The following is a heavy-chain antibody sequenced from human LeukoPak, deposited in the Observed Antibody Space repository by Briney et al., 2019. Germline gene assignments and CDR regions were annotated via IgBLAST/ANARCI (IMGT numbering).Heavy chain of an antibody. J-gene: IGHJ4*02. CDR3: ARYGPPGIAAAGEFDY. CDR1: GGSIRSYY. CDR2: IYYSGST. V-gene: IGHV4-59*12. D-gene: IGHD6-13*01. Sequence: TSETLSLTCTVSGGSIRSYYWSWIRQPPGKGLQWIGYIYYSGSTSYNPSLKSRVTISVDTSKNQFSLKLSSVTAADTAVYYCARYGPPGIAAAGEFDYWGQGTLVTVSS.